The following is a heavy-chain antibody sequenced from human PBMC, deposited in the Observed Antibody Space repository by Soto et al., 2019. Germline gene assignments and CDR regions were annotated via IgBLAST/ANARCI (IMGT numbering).Heavy chain of an antibody. CDR2: INSDGSST. CDR3: ARGDSSGWYLY. CDR1: GFTFSSYW. J-gene: IGHJ4*02. Sequence: GSLSLSCAASGFTFSSYWMHWVRQAPGKGLVWVSRINSDGSSTSYADSVKGRFTISRDNAKNTLYLQMNSLRAEDTAVYYCARGDSSGWYLYWGQGTLVTVSS. D-gene: IGHD6-19*01. V-gene: IGHV3-74*01.